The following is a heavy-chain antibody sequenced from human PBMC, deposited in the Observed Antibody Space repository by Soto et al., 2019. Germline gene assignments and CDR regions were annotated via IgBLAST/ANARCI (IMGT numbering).Heavy chain of an antibody. D-gene: IGHD5-12*01. CDR3: AMRNIVATIDILDY. Sequence: QVQLQQWGAGLLKPSETLSLTCAVYGGSFSGYYWSWIRQPPGKGLEWIGEINHCGSTNYNPSLKSRVTISVDTSKNQFSLKLSSVTAADTAVYYCAMRNIVATIDILDYWGQGTLVTVSS. CDR2: INHCGST. V-gene: IGHV4-34*01. CDR1: GGSFSGYY. J-gene: IGHJ4*02.